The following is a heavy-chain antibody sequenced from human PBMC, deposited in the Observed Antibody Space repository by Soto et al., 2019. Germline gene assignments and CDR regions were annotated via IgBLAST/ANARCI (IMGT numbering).Heavy chain of an antibody. V-gene: IGHV1-69*08. Sequence: QVQLVQSGAEVKKPGSSVKVSCKASGGTFSSYTISWVRQAPGQGLEWMGRIIPILGIANYAQKCQGRVTITADKSTSTAYMELSSLRSEDTAVYYCARDTVTSVGFDYWGQGTLVTVSS. CDR1: GGTFSSYT. CDR2: IIPILGIA. CDR3: ARDTVTSVGFDY. J-gene: IGHJ4*02. D-gene: IGHD4-17*01.